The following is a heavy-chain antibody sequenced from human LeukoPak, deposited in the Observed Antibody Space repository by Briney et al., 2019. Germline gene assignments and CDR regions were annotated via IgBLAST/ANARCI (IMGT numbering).Heavy chain of an antibody. CDR3: AWGGSEYYYYYGMDG. CDR2: FIPIFGTA. D-gene: IGHD1-26*01. Sequence: ASVKVSCKASGGTLSSYAISWVRPAPGQGLEWMGGFIPIFGTANYAQKFQGRVTITADESTSTAYMELNSLRPEDTAVYYCAWGGSEYYYYYGMDGWGKGTTVTVSS. J-gene: IGHJ6*04. V-gene: IGHV1-69*01. CDR1: GGTLSSYA.